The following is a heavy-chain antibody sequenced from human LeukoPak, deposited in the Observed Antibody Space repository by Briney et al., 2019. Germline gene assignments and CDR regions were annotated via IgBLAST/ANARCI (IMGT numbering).Heavy chain of an antibody. CDR1: GGSFSGYY. CDR3: ARWGVGFPFDY. V-gene: IGHV4-34*01. Sequence: KPSETLSLTCAVYGGSFSGYYWSWIRQPPGKGLEWIGEINHSGSTNYNPSLKSRVTISVDTSKNQFSLKLSSVTAADTAVYYCARWGVGFPFDYWGQGTLVTVSS. CDR2: INHSGST. J-gene: IGHJ4*02. D-gene: IGHD3-16*01.